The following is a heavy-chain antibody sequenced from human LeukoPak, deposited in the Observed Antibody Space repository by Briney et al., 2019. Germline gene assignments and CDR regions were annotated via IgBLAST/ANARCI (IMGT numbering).Heavy chain of an antibody. D-gene: IGHD1-1*01. J-gene: IGHJ4*02. CDR3: AREVSGTGDYFDY. Sequence: PGGSLRLSCAASGFTVSSNYMSWVRQAPGKGLEWVSVIYSGGSTYYADSVKGRFTISRDNSKNALYLQMNSLRADDTAGYYCAREVSGTGDYFDYWGQGTLVTGSS. CDR1: GFTVSSNY. CDR2: IYSGGST. V-gene: IGHV3-53*01.